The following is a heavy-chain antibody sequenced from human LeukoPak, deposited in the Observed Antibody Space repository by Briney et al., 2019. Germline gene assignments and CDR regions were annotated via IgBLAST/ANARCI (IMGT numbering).Heavy chain of an antibody. Sequence: PSETLSLTCAVYGGSFSGYYWSWIRQPPGKGLEWIGEINHSGSTNYNPSLKSRVTISVDMSKNQFSLKLSSVTAADTAVYYCARVSWLWLYYFDYWGQGTLVTVSS. CDR3: ARVSWLWLYYFDY. CDR2: INHSGST. D-gene: IGHD5-18*01. V-gene: IGHV4-34*01. CDR1: GGSFSGYY. J-gene: IGHJ4*02.